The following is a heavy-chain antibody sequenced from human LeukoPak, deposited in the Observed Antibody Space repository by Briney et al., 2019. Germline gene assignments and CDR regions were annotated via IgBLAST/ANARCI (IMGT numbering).Heavy chain of an antibody. Sequence: GGSLRLSCAASGFTFSSYAMHWVRPAPGKGLEWVAVISYDGSNKYYADSVKGRFTISRDNSKSTLYLQMNSLRAEDTAVYYCAREYYGSGSYSADYWGQGTLVTVSS. CDR1: GFTFSSYA. CDR2: ISYDGSNK. J-gene: IGHJ4*02. CDR3: AREYYGSGSYSADY. D-gene: IGHD3-10*01. V-gene: IGHV3-30*04.